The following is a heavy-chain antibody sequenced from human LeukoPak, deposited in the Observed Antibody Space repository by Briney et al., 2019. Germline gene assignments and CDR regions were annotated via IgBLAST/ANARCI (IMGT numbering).Heavy chain of an antibody. V-gene: IGHV3-33*01. D-gene: IGHD3-22*01. CDR3: ARGDHHNYYDSSGYYFDY. CDR1: GFTFSSYG. Sequence: GGSLRLSCAASGFTFSSYGMHWVRQAPGKGLEWVAVIWYDGSNKYYADSVKGRFTISRDNSKNTLYLQMNSLRAEDTAVYYCARGDHHNYYDSSGYYFDYWGQGTLVTVSS. CDR2: IWYDGSNK. J-gene: IGHJ4*02.